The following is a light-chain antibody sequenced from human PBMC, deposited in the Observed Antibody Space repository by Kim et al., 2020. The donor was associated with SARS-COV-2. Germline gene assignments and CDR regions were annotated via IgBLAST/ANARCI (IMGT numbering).Light chain of an antibody. V-gene: IGKV3-20*01. J-gene: IGKJ2*01. Sequence: EIVLTQSPGTLSLSPGERATLSCRASQTINSSYLAWYQQKPGQAPRLLIHGASNRATGIPDRFSGSGSGTDFTLTISRLEPEDFAVYFFQEFWSSPYTWGQ. CDR2: GAS. CDR3: QEFWSSPYT. CDR1: QTINSSY.